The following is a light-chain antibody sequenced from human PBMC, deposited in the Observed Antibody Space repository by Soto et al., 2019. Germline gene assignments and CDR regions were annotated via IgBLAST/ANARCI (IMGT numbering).Light chain of an antibody. CDR3: QQYNNWPQT. J-gene: IGKJ1*01. CDR1: QSLRNS. CDR2: DAS. Sequence: ETMMTQSPDTLSVSLGERATLSCRASQSLRNSLAWYQQKPGQAPRLLIYDASTRATGIPARFSGSGSGTDFTLTISGLQSEDFAVYYCQQYNNWPQTFGHGTKVDIK. V-gene: IGKV3-15*01.